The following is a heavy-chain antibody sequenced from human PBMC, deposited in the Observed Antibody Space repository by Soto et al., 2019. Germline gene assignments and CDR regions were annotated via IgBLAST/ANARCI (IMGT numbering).Heavy chain of an antibody. J-gene: IGHJ6*02. CDR3: ARDPNIVLVPAALRSYYYYYGMDV. V-gene: IGHV3-7*01. D-gene: IGHD2-2*01. CDR2: IKQDGSEK. CDR1: GFTFSSYW. Sequence: GGSLRLSCAASGFTFSSYWMSWVRQAPGKGLEWVANIKQDGSEKYYVDSVKGRFTISRDNAKNSLYLQMNSLRAEDTAVYYCARDPNIVLVPAALRSYYYYYGMDVWGQGTTVTVSS.